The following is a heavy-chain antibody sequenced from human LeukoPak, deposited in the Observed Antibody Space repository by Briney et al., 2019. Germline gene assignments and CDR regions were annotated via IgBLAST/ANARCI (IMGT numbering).Heavy chain of an antibody. CDR3: ARVGFDWLLLAGYYYYMDV. D-gene: IGHD3-9*01. Sequence: PGGSLRLSCAASGFTFRSYSMNWVRQAPGKGLEWVSSISSSSSYIYYADSVKGRFTISRDNAKNSLYLQMNSLRAEDTAVYYCARVGFDWLLLAGYYYYMDVWGKGTTVTISS. V-gene: IGHV3-21*01. CDR2: ISSSSSYI. J-gene: IGHJ6*03. CDR1: GFTFRSYS.